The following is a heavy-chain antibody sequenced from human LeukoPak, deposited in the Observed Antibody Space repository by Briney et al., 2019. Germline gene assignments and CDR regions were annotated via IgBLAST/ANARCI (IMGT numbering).Heavy chain of an antibody. V-gene: IGHV4-38-2*02. CDR3: ASATHH. CDR2: IYHSGST. Sequence: PSETLSLTCTVSGYSISSGYYWGWIRQPPGKGLEWIGSIYHSGSTYYNPSLKSRVTISVDTSKNQFSLKLSSVTAADTAVYYCASATHHWGQGTLVTVSS. CDR1: GYSISSGYY. J-gene: IGHJ4*02.